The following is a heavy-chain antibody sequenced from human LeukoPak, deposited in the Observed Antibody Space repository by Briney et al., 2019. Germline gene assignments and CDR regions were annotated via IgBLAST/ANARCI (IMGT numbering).Heavy chain of an antibody. J-gene: IGHJ4*02. Sequence: GGSLRLSCVASGFTFSSYWMTWVRQAPGKGLEWVANIKRDGSEKYYVDSVKGRFTISRDNAKNSLYLQMNSLRAEDTAVYYCARGDYYDSSGYYYGFDYWGQGTLVTVSS. CDR2: IKRDGSEK. D-gene: IGHD3-22*01. V-gene: IGHV3-7*01. CDR1: GFTFSSYW. CDR3: ARGDYYDSSGYYYGFDY.